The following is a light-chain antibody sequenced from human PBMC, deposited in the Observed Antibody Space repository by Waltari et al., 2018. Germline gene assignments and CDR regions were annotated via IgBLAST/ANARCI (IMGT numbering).Light chain of an antibody. V-gene: IGKV1-39*01. CDR2: GAS. CDR1: QAINGD. Sequence: DIQVTQSPSSLSAPVGDRVTITCRTSQAINGDLNWYQQKPGKAPKILIYGASSLQSGVPSRFSGSGSGTDFTLHISSLQPEDFATYYCQQSYTTPLTFGGGTKVEIK. J-gene: IGKJ4*01. CDR3: QQSYTTPLT.